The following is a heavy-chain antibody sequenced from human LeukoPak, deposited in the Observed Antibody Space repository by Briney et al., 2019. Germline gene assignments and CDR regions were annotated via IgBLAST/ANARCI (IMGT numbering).Heavy chain of an antibody. J-gene: IGHJ4*02. CDR3: ATGPLVGATVE. D-gene: IGHD1-26*01. CDR1: GYTLTELS. Sequence: ASVKVSCTVSGYTLTELSMHWVRTAPGKGLEWMGGFDPEDGETIYAQKFQGRVTMTEDTSTDTAYMELSSLRSEDTAVYYCATGPLVGATVEWGQGTLVTVSS. CDR2: FDPEDGET. V-gene: IGHV1-24*01.